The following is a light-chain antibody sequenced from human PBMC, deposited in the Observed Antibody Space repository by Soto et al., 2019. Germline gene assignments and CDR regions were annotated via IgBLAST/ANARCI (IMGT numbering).Light chain of an antibody. CDR2: KAS. Sequence: DIQMTQSPSTLSASVGDRVTITCRASKSIRSWLAWYQQKPGQAPKLLIYKASTLQSGVPSRFSGSGSGTEFTLAISSLQPDDSATYYCQQYNDNWTFGQGTKVEIK. J-gene: IGKJ1*01. V-gene: IGKV1-5*03. CDR1: KSIRSW. CDR3: QQYNDNWT.